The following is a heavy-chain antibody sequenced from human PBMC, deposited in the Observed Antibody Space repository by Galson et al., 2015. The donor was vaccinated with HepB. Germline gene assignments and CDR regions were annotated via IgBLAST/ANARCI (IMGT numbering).Heavy chain of an antibody. CDR2: ISSSSSYT. V-gene: IGHV3-11*03. CDR3: APHYYGSGSYYNAFDY. D-gene: IGHD3-10*01. CDR1: GFTFSDYY. J-gene: IGHJ4*02. Sequence: SLRLSCAASGFTFSDYYMSWIRQAPGKGLEWVSYISSSSSYTNYADSVKGRFTISRDNAKNSLYLQINSLRAEDTAVYYCAPHYYGSGSYYNAFDYWGQGTLVTVSS.